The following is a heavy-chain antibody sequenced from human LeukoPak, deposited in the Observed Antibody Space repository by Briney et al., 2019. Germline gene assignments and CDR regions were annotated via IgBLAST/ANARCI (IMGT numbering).Heavy chain of an antibody. CDR3: AKEDRVGMDSSSWSYFDY. CDR1: GFTFGDYA. V-gene: IGHV3-30*02. Sequence: PGGSLRLSCTASGFTFGDYAMTWVRQAPGKGLEWVAFIRYDGSNKYYADSVKGRFTISRGKSKNTLYLQMNSLRAEDTAVYYCAKEDRVGMDSSSWSYFDYWGQGTLVTVSS. J-gene: IGHJ4*02. CDR2: IRYDGSNK. D-gene: IGHD6-13*01.